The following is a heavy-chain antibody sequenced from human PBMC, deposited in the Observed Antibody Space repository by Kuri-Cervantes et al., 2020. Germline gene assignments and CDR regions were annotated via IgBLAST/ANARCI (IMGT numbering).Heavy chain of an antibody. D-gene: IGHD6-19*01. CDR2: IIPIFGTA. CDR1: GGTFSSYA. J-gene: IGHJ4*02. CDR3: AREGGMGSSGWYGENKDY. V-gene: IGHV1-69*06. Sequence: SVKVSCKASGGTFSSYAISWVRQAPGQGLEWMGGIIPIFGTANYAQKFQGRVTITADTSTSTAYMELRSLRSDDTAVYYCAREGGMGSSGWYGENKDYWGQGTLVTVSS.